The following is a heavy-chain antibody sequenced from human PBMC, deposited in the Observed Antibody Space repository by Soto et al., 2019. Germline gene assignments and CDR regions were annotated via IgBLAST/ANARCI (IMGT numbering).Heavy chain of an antibody. V-gene: IGHV3-23*01. Sequence: PGGSLRLSCAASGFTFSSYAMSWVRQAPGKGLEWVSAISGSGGSTYYADSVKGRFTISRDNSKNTLYLQMNSLRAEDTAVYYCAKMVPYYYDSSGLGGFDYWGQGTLVTVSS. CDR3: AKMVPYYYDSSGLGGFDY. CDR2: ISGSGGST. D-gene: IGHD3-22*01. J-gene: IGHJ4*02. CDR1: GFTFSSYA.